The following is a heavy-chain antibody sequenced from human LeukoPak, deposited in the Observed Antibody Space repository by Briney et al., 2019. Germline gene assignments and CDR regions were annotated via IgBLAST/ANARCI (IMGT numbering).Heavy chain of an antibody. D-gene: IGHD6-19*01. Sequence: PGGSLRLSCADSGFTFSDYYMSWIRQAPGKGLEWVSYISSSGSTIYYADSVKGRFTISRDNAKNSLYLQMNSLRAEDTAVYYCARDVKEWLVHYFDYWGQGTLVTVSS. CDR1: GFTFSDYY. CDR3: ARDVKEWLVHYFDY. J-gene: IGHJ4*02. CDR2: ISSSGSTI. V-gene: IGHV3-11*01.